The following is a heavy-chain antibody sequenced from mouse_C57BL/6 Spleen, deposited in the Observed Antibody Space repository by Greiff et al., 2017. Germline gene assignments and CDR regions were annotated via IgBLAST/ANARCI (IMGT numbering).Heavy chain of an antibody. CDR3: AMCNWDSFDY. J-gene: IGHJ2*01. Sequence: DVHLVESGGGLVKPGGSLKLSCAASGFNFSDYGMHWVRQAPEKGLEWVAYISIGSSTIYYADKVKGRFTISRDNAKNTLFLQMTSLSSEATAMYYCAMCNWDSFDYWGQGTTLTVSS. D-gene: IGHD4-1*02. CDR1: GFNFSDYG. V-gene: IGHV5-17*01. CDR2: ISIGSSTI.